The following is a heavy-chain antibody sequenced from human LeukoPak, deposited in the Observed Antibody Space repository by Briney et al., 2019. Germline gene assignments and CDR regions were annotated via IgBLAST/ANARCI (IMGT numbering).Heavy chain of an antibody. J-gene: IGHJ5*02. D-gene: IGHD5-18*01. CDR1: GYTFTRYA. V-gene: IGHV7-4-1*02. CDR2: INTNTGNP. Sequence: ASVKVSCKASGYTFTRYAMNWVRQAPGQGLEWMGWINTNTGNPTYAQGFTGRFVFSLDTSVSTAYLQISSLKAEDTAVYYCARGGYSYGNNWFDPWGQGTLVTVSS. CDR3: ARGGYSYGNNWFDP.